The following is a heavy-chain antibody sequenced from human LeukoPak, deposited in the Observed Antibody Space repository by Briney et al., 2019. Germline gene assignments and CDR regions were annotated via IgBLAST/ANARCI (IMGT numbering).Heavy chain of an antibody. CDR2: IKTDGSEK. V-gene: IGHV3-7*01. Sequence: PGGSLRLSCAASGFTVSSNYMSWVRQAPGKGLQWVANIKTDGSEKYYVDSVKGRFTISRDNAKNSPYLQMNSLRAEDTAVYYCATYSSLNRREFQYWGQGTLLTVSS. CDR1: GFTVSSNY. D-gene: IGHD3-22*01. CDR3: ATYSSLNRREFQY. J-gene: IGHJ1*01.